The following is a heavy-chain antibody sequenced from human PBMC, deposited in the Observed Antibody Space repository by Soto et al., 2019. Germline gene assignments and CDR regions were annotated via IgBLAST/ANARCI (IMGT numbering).Heavy chain of an antibody. Sequence: ASVKVSCKASGGSLSTNPISWVRQAPGQGLEWMGGTGSGAGPGNHAQKFQGRLTVTADKSTSTVYMELTNLSSEDTAVYYCARRHSGGFFRFFDSWGQGTLVTVSS. CDR2: TGSGAGPG. CDR3: ARRHSGGFFRFFDS. D-gene: IGHD2-15*01. V-gene: IGHV1-69*06. CDR1: GGSLSTNP. J-gene: IGHJ4*02.